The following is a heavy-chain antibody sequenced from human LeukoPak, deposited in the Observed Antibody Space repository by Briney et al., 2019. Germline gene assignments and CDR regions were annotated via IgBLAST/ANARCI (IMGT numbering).Heavy chain of an antibody. CDR2: IYYSGST. CDR3: ARGPPVEAVAGRLFDY. Sequence: WETLSLTCTVSGGSISSSSYYWGWIRQPPGKGLEWIGSIYYSGSTYYNPSLKSRVTISVDTSKNQFSLKLSSVTAADTAVYYCARGPPVEAVAGRLFDYWGQGTLVTVSS. J-gene: IGHJ4*02. CDR1: GGSISSSSYY. V-gene: IGHV4-39*07. D-gene: IGHD6-19*01.